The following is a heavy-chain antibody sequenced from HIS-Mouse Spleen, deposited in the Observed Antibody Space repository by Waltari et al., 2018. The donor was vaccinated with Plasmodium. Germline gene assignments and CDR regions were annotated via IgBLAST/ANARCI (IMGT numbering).Heavy chain of an antibody. V-gene: IGHV3-7*01. D-gene: IGHD6-13*01. J-gene: IGHJ2*01. Sequence: EVTLVESGGGLVQTGGSVRLSCPASGFTFSSYWMSWVRQAPGKGLEWVANIKQEGSEKYYVDSVKGRFTISRDNAKNSLYLQMNSLRAEDTAVYYCASSWYWYFDLWGRGTLVTVSS. CDR3: ASSWYWYFDL. CDR2: IKQEGSEK. CDR1: GFTFSSYW.